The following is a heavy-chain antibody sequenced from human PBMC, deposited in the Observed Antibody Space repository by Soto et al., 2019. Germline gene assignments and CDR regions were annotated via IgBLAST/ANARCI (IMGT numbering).Heavy chain of an antibody. CDR3: ARLWGGLGRFDY. V-gene: IGHV4-59*08. D-gene: IGHD1-26*01. CDR2: IYYSGST. Sequence: IRQPPGKGLEWIGYIYYSGSTNYNPSLKSRVTISVDTSKNQFSLKLSSVTAADTAVYYCARLWGGLGRFDYWGQGTLVTVSS. J-gene: IGHJ4*02.